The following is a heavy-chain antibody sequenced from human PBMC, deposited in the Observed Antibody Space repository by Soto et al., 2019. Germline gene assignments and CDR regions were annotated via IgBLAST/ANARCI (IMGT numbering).Heavy chain of an antibody. CDR3: AEPGSFLRTSPGYFDY. CDR2: INPNSGGT. Sequence: ASVKVSCKASGFTFTGHYIHWVRQAPGQGLEWMGWINPNSGGTSYAQKFQGRLTMTTDTPITTDYMELSRLSSDDTAFYYCAEPGSFLRTSPGYFDYWGQGTLVTVSS. J-gene: IGHJ4*02. D-gene: IGHD1-1*01. V-gene: IGHV1-2*02. CDR1: GFTFTGHY.